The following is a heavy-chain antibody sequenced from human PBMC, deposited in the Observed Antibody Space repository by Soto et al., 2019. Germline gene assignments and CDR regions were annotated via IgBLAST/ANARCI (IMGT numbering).Heavy chain of an antibody. J-gene: IGHJ1*01. CDR3: AKDASCYSCGA. Sequence: QLQLQESGPGLVKPSETLSLTCAVSGGSISSSTFYWGWFRQPPEKGLEWIGSIRYGGDTYYNPSLESRVTIFVDTSKNQFSVNLNFVTAADTAIYYCAKDASCYSCGAWGQGALVTISS. CDR1: GGSISSSTFY. V-gene: IGHV4-39*01. D-gene: IGHD2-15*01. CDR2: IRYGGDT.